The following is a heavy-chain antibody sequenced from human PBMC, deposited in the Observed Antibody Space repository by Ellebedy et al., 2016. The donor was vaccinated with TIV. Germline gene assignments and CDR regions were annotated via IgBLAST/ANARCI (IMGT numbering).Heavy chain of an antibody. CDR2: INPDSGGT. V-gene: IGHV1-2*02. CDR3: ARVLRATSGMDV. CDR1: GYTFTGYY. D-gene: IGHD4/OR15-4a*01. J-gene: IGHJ6*02. Sequence: ASVKVSCKASGYTFTGYYMHWVRQAPGQGLEWMGWINPDSGGTNLPQKFQGRVTMTRDTSVNTDYMELSRLQSDDTAVYYCARVLRATSGMDVWGQGTTVIVS.